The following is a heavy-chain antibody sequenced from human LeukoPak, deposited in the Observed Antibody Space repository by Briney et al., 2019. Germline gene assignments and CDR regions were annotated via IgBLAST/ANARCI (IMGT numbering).Heavy chain of an antibody. D-gene: IGHD6-13*01. V-gene: IGHV1-46*01. J-gene: IGHJ4*02. CDR2: INPSGGST. Sequence: GASVKVSCKASGYTFTSYYMHWVRQAPGQGLEWMGIINPSGGSTSYAQKFQGRVTMTRDTSTSTVYMELSSLRSEDTAVYYCARDGAARLIAAAGLDYWGQETLVTVSS. CDR1: GYTFTSYY. CDR3: ARDGAARLIAAAGLDY.